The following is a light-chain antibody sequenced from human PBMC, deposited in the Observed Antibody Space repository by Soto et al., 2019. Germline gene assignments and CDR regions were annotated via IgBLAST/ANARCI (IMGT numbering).Light chain of an antibody. V-gene: IGKV3D-20*01. CDR1: QSISSNS. CDR2: DAS. Sequence: EIVLTQSPATLSLSPGERATLSCGASQSISSNSLAWYQQKPGLAPRLLIYDASSRATGIPDRFSGSGSGTDFTLTISRLEPEDFGVYYCQQYGRSLTFGGGTKGEIK. J-gene: IGKJ4*01. CDR3: QQYGRSLT.